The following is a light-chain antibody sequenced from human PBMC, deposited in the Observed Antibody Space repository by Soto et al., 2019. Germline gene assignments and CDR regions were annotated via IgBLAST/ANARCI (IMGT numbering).Light chain of an antibody. Sequence: EIAMTQSPRSLPVTPGEPASISCKSRQSLLRSNGENCLDWYLQSPGQSPQLLIHLGSSRAAGVPDRFVGSGSVTDFTLRISRVDAEDVDIYYCMQALESPVTFGGGTKVEIK. CDR3: MQALESPVT. CDR1: QSLLRSNGENC. CDR2: LGS. V-gene: IGKV2-28*01. J-gene: IGKJ4*01.